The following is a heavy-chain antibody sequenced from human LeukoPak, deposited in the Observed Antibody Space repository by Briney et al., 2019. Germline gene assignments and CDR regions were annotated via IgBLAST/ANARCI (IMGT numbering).Heavy chain of an antibody. V-gene: IGHV3-15*01. CDR1: GFTFDDYG. J-gene: IGHJ4*02. CDR3: TTTPTMVRSDDY. Sequence: GGSLRLSCAASGFTFDDYGMSWVRQAPGKGLEWVGRIKSKTDGGTTDYAAPVKGRFTISRDDSKNTLYLQMNSLKTVDTAVYYCTTTPTMVRSDDYWGQGTLVTVSS. D-gene: IGHD3-10*01. CDR2: IKSKTDGGTT.